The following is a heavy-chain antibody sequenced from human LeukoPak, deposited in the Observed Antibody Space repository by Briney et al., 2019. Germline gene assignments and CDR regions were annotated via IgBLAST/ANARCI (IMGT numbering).Heavy chain of an antibody. CDR2: IIPIFGTA. V-gene: IGHV1-69*05. Sequence: GASVKVSCKASGCTFSSYAISWVRQAPGQVLEWMGGIIPIFGTANYAQKFQGRVTITTDESTSTAYMELSSLRSADTAVYYRARVHSYYDSSGYYFDYWGQGTLVTVSS. CDR3: ARVHSYYDSSGYYFDY. D-gene: IGHD3-22*01. J-gene: IGHJ4*02. CDR1: GCTFSSYA.